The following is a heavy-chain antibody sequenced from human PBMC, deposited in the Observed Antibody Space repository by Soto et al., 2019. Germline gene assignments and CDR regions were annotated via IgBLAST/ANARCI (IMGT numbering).Heavy chain of an antibody. J-gene: IGHJ5*02. CDR1: GGSFSGYY. CDR3: ARRRCSSGWYGGSWFDP. Sequence: SSETLSLTCAVYGGSFSGYYWSWIRQPPGKGLEWIGEINHSGSTNYNPSLKSRVTISVDTSKNQFSLKLSSVTAADTAVYYCARRRCSSGWYGGSWFDPWGQGTLVTVSS. CDR2: INHSGST. D-gene: IGHD6-19*01. V-gene: IGHV4-34*01.